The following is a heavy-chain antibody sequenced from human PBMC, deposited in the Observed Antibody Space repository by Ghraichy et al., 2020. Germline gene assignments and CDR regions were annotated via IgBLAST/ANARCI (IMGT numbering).Heavy chain of an antibody. CDR3: ARPALDDFWSGHHPSYFDY. D-gene: IGHD3-3*01. J-gene: IGHJ4*02. V-gene: IGHV5-51*01. Sequence: GESLNISCKGSGYSFTSYWIGWVRQMPGKGLEWMGIIYPGDSDTRYSPSFQGQVTISADKSISTAYLQWSSLKASDTAMYYCARPALDDFWSGHHPSYFDYWGQGTLVTVSS. CDR2: IYPGDSDT. CDR1: GYSFTSYW.